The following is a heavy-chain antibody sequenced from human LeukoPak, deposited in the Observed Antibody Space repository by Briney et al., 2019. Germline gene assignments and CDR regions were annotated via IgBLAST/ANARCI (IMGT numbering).Heavy chain of an antibody. J-gene: IGHJ4*02. V-gene: IGHV4-4*02. CDR2: VHLSGRT. CDR1: GGSISSTNW. CDR3: ARGGGPYRPLDY. Sequence: PSETLSLTCGVSGGSISSTNWWTWVRQPPGEGLEWIGEVHLSGRTNYNPSLESRVTMSVDMSENHISLKLTSVTAADTAVYYCARGGGPYRPLDYSGQGTLVTVSS.